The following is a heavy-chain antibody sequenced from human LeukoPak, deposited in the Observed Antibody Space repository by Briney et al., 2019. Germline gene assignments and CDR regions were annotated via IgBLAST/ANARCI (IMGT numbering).Heavy chain of an antibody. CDR2: ISAYNGNT. V-gene: IGHV1-18*01. CDR1: GYTFTSYG. D-gene: IGHD5-12*01. CDR3: ARDRFGYSGYDPMGRSWYFDY. J-gene: IGHJ4*02. Sequence: ASVKASCKASGYTFTSYGISWVRQAPGQGLEWMGWISAYNGNTNYAQKLQGRVTMTTDTSTSTAYMELRSLRSDDTAVYYCARDRFGYSGYDPMGRSWYFDYWGQGTLVTVSS.